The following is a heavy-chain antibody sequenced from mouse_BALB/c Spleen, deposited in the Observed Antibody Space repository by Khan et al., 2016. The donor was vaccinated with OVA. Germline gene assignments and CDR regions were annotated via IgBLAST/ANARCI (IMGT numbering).Heavy chain of an antibody. J-gene: IGHJ3*01. V-gene: IGHV1-4*01. CDR1: GHTFTSYT. Sequence: QVQLQQSGAELARPGASVKMSCKASGHTFTSYTIHWIKKRPGQGLEWIGYINPSNGYTNYNQKFKDKATLTTDKSSTTAYLQLSSLTSDDSAVYNCVRDGAYHRNDGWFAYWGQGTLVTVSA. D-gene: IGHD2-14*01. CDR2: INPSNGYT. CDR3: VRDGAYHRNDGWFAY.